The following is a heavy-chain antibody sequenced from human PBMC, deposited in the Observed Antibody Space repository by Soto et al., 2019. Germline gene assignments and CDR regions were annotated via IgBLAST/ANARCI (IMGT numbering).Heavy chain of an antibody. CDR2: IKSKTDGGTT. CDR1: GFTFSNAW. D-gene: IGHD3-22*01. Sequence: GGSLRLSCAASGFTFSNAWMNWVRQAPGKGLEWVGRIKSKTDGGTTDYAAPVKGRFTISRDDSKNTLYLQMNSLKTEDTAVYYCTTDPALVVIMPFDYWGQGTLVTVSS. V-gene: IGHV3-15*07. J-gene: IGHJ4*02. CDR3: TTDPALVVIMPFDY.